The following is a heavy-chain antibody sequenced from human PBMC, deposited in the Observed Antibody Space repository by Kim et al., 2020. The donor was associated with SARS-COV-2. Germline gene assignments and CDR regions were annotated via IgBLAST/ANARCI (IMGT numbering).Heavy chain of an antibody. CDR2: ISSDGGST. V-gene: IGHV3-64D*09. CDR3: VKVLLRTVIIYGLDY. Sequence: GGSLRLSCSASGFTFSSYAMHWVRQAPGKGLEYVSAISSDGGSTYYADSVKGRFTISRDNSKNTLYLQMSSLRAEDTAVYYCVKVLLRTVIIYGLDYWGQGTLVTVSS. CDR1: GFTFSSYA. D-gene: IGHD4-17*01. J-gene: IGHJ4*02.